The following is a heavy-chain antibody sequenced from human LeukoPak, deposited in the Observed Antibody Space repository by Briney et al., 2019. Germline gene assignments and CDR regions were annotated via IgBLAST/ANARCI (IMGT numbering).Heavy chain of an antibody. D-gene: IGHD6-19*01. CDR3: AKHSIAVAGVYYYYMDV. J-gene: IGHJ6*03. CDR1: GFTFSTYA. CDR2: ISGSGGST. Sequence: GGSLRLSCAASGFTFSTYAMSWVRQAPGKGLEWVSAISGSGGSTFNADSVKGRFTISRDNSKNTLYLQMNSLRAEDTAVYYCAKHSIAVAGVYYYYMDVWGRGTTVTVSS. V-gene: IGHV3-23*01.